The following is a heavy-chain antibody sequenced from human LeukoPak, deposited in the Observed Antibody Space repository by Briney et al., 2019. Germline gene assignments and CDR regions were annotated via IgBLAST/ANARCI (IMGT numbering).Heavy chain of an antibody. J-gene: IGHJ4*02. CDR1: GVSISSYY. CDR3: ARGGYYYDSSGYYSFDY. CDR2: IHTSGST. Sequence: SEALSLTCTVSGVSISSYYWSWIRQPAGKGLEWIGRIHTSGSTNYNPALKSRVTMSEDTSRNQFSLKLSSVTAADTAVYYCARGGYYYDSSGYYSFDYWGQGTLVTVSS. V-gene: IGHV4-4*07. D-gene: IGHD3-22*01.